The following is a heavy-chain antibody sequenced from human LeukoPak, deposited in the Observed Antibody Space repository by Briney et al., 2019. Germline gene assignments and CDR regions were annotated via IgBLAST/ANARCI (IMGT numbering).Heavy chain of an antibody. Sequence: QAGGSLRLSCTASGFTFSSYTMTWVRQAPGKGLKWVSAISGSGGSTYYADSVKGRFTISRDNSKNTLYLQMNSLRAEDTAVYYCAKAPYIVVVPAAYIHYGMDVWGQGTTVTVSS. D-gene: IGHD2-2*01. CDR1: GFTFSSYT. V-gene: IGHV3-23*01. CDR3: AKAPYIVVVPAAYIHYGMDV. CDR2: ISGSGGST. J-gene: IGHJ6*02.